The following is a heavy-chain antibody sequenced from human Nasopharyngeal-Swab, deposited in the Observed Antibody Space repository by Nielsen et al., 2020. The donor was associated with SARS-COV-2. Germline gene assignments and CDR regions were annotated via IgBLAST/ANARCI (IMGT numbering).Heavy chain of an antibody. CDR3: AKDYYDSSGYHPDALDI. J-gene: IGHJ3*02. CDR2: ISGSGGST. Sequence: GGSLRLSCAASGFTFSSYAMSWVRQAPGKGLEWVSAISGSGGSTYYADSVKGRFTISRDNSKNTLYLQMNSLRAEDTAVYYCAKDYYDSSGYHPDALDIWGQETMVTVSS. D-gene: IGHD3-22*01. V-gene: IGHV3-23*01. CDR1: GFTFSSYA.